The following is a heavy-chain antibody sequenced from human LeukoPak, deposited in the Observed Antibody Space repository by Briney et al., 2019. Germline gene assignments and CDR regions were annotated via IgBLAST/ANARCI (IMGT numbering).Heavy chain of an antibody. CDR2: LYSSGAT. CDR1: GFTVSTNY. J-gene: IGHJ4*02. D-gene: IGHD4-17*01. V-gene: IGHV3-53*01. Sequence: GGSLRLSCAASGFTVSTNYMNWVRQAPGKGLEWVSVLYSSGATFYADSVKGRFTISRDNSKNTVYLQMNSLRAEDTAVYYCAKVGSYGDRPYYFDYWGQGTLVTVSS. CDR3: AKVGSYGDRPYYFDY.